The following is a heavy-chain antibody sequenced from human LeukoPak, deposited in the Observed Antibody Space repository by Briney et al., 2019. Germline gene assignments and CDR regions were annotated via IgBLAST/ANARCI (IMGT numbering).Heavy chain of an antibody. CDR1: GFTFDDYA. V-gene: IGHV3-9*01. CDR2: ISWNSGSI. D-gene: IGHD6-13*01. CDR3: AKGIAAAGHYYYYGMDV. J-gene: IGHJ6*02. Sequence: GRSLRLSCAASGFTFDDYAMHWVRQAPGKGLEWVSGISWNSGSIGYADSVKGRFTISRDNAKNSLYLQMNSLRAEDTALYYCAKGIAAAGHYYYYGMDVWGQGTTATVSS.